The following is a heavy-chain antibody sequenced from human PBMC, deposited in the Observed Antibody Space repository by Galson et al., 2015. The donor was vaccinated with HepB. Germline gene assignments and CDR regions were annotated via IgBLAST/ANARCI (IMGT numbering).Heavy chain of an antibody. D-gene: IGHD3-10*01. CDR2: ISYDGHSE. J-gene: IGHJ2*01. V-gene: IGHV3-30-3*01. Sequence: SLRLSCAASGFSFSTYTVHWVRQAPGKGLEWMAFISYDGHSEYYADSVKGRFTISRDNSKNTLYLQMNSLRAEDTALYYCAKDGGYWYFDLWGRGTLVTVSS. CDR3: AKDGGYWYFDL. CDR1: GFSFSTYT.